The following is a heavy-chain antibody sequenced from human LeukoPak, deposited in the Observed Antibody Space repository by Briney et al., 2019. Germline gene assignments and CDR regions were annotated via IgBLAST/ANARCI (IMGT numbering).Heavy chain of an antibody. J-gene: IGHJ4*02. CDR3: TTETWYYYGSGSSANLDY. Sequence: GGSLRLSCAASGFTFSNAWMSWVRQAPGKGLEWVGRIKSETDGGTTDYAAPVKGRFTISRDDSKNTLYLQMNSLKTEDTAVYYCTTETWYYYGSGSSANLDYWGQGTLVTVSS. D-gene: IGHD3-10*01. CDR2: IKSETDGGTT. V-gene: IGHV3-15*01. CDR1: GFTFSNAW.